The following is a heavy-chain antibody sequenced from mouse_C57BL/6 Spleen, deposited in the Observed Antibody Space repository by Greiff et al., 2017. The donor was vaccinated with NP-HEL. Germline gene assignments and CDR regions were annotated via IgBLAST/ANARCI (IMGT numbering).Heavy chain of an antibody. CDR1: GFNIKDDY. J-gene: IGHJ2*01. CDR3: TTLYGSSPYYFDY. CDR2: IDPENGDT. D-gene: IGHD1-1*01. V-gene: IGHV14-4*01. Sequence: VQLKQSGAELVRPGASVKLSCTASGFNIKDDYMHWVKQRPEQGLEWIGWIDPENGDTEYASKFQGKATITADTSSNTAYLQLSSLTSEDTAVYYCTTLYGSSPYYFDYWGQGTTLTVSS.